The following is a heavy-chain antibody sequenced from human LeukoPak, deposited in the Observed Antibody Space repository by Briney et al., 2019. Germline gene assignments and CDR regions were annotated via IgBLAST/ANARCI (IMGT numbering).Heavy chain of an antibody. D-gene: IGHD3-3*01. CDR2: ISSSGSTI. CDR1: GFTFSDYY. CDR3: AREGPHYDFWSGYQEYYYYMDV. J-gene: IGHJ6*03. Sequence: GGSLRLSCAASGFTFSDYYMSWIRQAPGKGLEWVSYISSSGSTIYYADSVKGRFTISRDSAKNSLYLQMNSLRAEDTAVYYCAREGPHYDFWSGYQEYYYYMDVWGKGTTVTVSS. V-gene: IGHV3-11*04.